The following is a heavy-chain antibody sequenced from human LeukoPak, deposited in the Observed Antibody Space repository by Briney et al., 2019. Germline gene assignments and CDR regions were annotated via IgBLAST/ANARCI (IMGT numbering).Heavy chain of an antibody. J-gene: IGHJ4*02. CDR2: INSDGSST. D-gene: IGHD2-15*01. Sequence: PGGSLRLSCEASGFTFSRYWMHWVRQAPGKGLVWVSRINSDGSSTTYADSVKGRFTISRDNAKNSLYLQMNSLRAEDTAVYYCASRMRYCSGGSCYPYFDYWGQGTLVTVSS. CDR1: GFTFSRYW. CDR3: ASRMRYCSGGSCYPYFDY. V-gene: IGHV3-74*01.